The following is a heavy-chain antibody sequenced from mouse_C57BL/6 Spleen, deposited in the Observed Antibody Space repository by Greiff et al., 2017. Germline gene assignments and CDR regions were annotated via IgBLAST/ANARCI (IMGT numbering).Heavy chain of an antibody. CDR1: GYTFTSYW. J-gene: IGHJ3*01. CDR3: ATGSRFAWFAY. Sequence: VQLQQSGAELVMPGASVKLSCKASGYTFTSYWMHWVKQRPGQGLEWIGEIDPSDSYTNYNQKFKGKSTLTVDKSSSTAYMQLSSLTSEDSAVYYCATGSRFAWFAYWGQGTLVTVSA. D-gene: IGHD1-1*01. CDR2: IDPSDSYT. V-gene: IGHV1-69*01.